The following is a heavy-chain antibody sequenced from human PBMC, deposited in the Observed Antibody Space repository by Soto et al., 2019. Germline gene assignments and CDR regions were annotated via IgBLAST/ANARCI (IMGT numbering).Heavy chain of an antibody. CDR3: ARSDLGYVDY. J-gene: IGHJ4*02. Sequence: QVQLVESGGGVVQPGRSLRLSCAASGFTFSSYAMHWVRQAPGKGLEWVAVISYDGSNKYYADSVKGRFTISRDNSQNTLYLQMNSLRAEDTAVYYCARSDLGYVDYWGQGNLGTVSS. V-gene: IGHV3-30-3*01. CDR1: GFTFSSYA. CDR2: ISYDGSNK.